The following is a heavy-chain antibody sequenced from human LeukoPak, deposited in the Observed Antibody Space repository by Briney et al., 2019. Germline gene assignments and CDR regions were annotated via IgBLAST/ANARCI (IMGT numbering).Heavy chain of an antibody. V-gene: IGHV3-30*18. CDR3: AKKDRSGIGHGSFDY. J-gene: IGHJ4*02. D-gene: IGHD3-10*01. CDR1: GFTFGIYD. Sequence: GRSLRLSCAVSGFTFGIYDMHWVRQPPAKGLELVSVVSLDGSDSNYADFVKGRFTISRDNSKNTVYLQMNSLRTEGTAVYYCAKKDRSGIGHGSFDYWGQGTLVSVCS. CDR2: VSLDGSDS.